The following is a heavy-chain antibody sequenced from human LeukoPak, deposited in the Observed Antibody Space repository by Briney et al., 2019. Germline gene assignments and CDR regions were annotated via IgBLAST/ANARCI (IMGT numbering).Heavy chain of an antibody. CDR2: ITSNGDKT. V-gene: IGHV3-64*01. CDR1: GFTFSSYA. J-gene: IGHJ4*02. Sequence: PGGSLRLSCAASGFTFSSYAMHWVRRAPGKGLEYVSAITSNGDKTYYGNSVKGRFTISRDNSKNTLYLQMGSLSIEDVAVYYCARGGATTLFDYWGQGTLVTVSS. D-gene: IGHD1-26*01. CDR3: ARGGATTLFDY.